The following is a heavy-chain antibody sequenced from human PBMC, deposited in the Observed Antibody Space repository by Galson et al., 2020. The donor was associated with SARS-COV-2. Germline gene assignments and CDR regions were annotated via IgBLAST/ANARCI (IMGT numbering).Heavy chain of an antibody. J-gene: IGHJ4*02. CDR1: RYSSTNYW. CDR2: IYPDDSYT. Sequence: GESLKISCKASRYSSTNYWIGWVRQMPGKGLEWMGVIYPDDSYTIYSPSFQGQVTISADKSITTAYLQWSGLKASDTAMYYCARHGASSGWYEGIDYWGQGTLVAVSS. D-gene: IGHD6-19*01. CDR3: ARHGASSGWYEGIDY. V-gene: IGHV5-51*01.